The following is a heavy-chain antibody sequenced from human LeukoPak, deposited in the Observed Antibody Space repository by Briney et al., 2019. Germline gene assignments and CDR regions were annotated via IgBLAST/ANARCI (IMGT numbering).Heavy chain of an antibody. J-gene: IGHJ4*02. V-gene: IGHV3-23*01. Sequence: GGSLRLSCAASGFTFSSYAMSWVRQAPGKGLEWDSAISGSGGSTYYADSVKGRFTISRDNSKNTLYLQMNSLRAEDTAVYYCAKDRGDGYNWFDYWGQGTLVTVSS. D-gene: IGHD5-24*01. CDR1: GFTFSSYA. CDR2: ISGSGGST. CDR3: AKDRGDGYNWFDY.